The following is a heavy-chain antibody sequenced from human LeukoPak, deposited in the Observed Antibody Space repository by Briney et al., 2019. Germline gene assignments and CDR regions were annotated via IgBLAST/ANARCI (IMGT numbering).Heavy chain of an antibody. CDR1: GFTFSSYA. J-gene: IGHJ4*02. CDR3: AIPRSRGVIIPGFDY. D-gene: IGHD3-10*01. Sequence: GASLILSCGAAGFTFSSYAMSWVRQAPGKGLELVTAISGSGGTTYYAYSLKGRFTISSDNSNNALSLQMNRLTAAATVVYYGAIPRSRGVIIPGFDYWGQGSMVSVSS. V-gene: IGHV3-23*01. CDR2: ISGSGGTT.